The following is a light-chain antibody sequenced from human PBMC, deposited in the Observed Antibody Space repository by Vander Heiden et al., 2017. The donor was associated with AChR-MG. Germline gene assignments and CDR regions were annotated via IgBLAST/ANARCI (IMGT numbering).Light chain of an antibody. V-gene: IGKV3-20*01. Sequence: EIVLTQSPGPLSLSPGERATLSCTASQSVSSSYLAWYQQKPGQAPRLLIYGASSRATGIPDRFSGSGSGTDFTLTISRLEPEDFAVYYCQQYGSSPHTFGQGTKVEIK. CDR1: QSVSSSY. CDR3: QQYGSSPHT. J-gene: IGKJ4*01. CDR2: GAS.